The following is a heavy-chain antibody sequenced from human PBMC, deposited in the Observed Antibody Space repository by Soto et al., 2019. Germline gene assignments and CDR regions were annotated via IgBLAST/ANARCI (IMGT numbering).Heavy chain of an antibody. CDR3: ASPRVSGDY. CDR1: GGSISSSSYY. Sequence: QLQLQESGPGLVKPSETLSPTCTVSGGSISSSSYYWGWIRQPPGKGLEWIGSIYYSGSTYYNPSLKGRVTISVDTSKNQFSLKLSSVTAADTAVYYCASPRVSGDYWGQGTLVTVSS. CDR2: IYYSGST. D-gene: IGHD6-13*01. J-gene: IGHJ4*02. V-gene: IGHV4-39*01.